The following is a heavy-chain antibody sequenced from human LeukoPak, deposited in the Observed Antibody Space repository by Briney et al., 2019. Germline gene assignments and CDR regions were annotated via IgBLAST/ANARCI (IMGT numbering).Heavy chain of an antibody. CDR2: IYYSGST. D-gene: IGHD2-2*01. Sequence: SQTLSLTCTVSGGSISSGDYYWSWIRQHPGKGLEWTGYIYYSGSTYYNPSLKSRVTISVDTSKNQFSLELSSVTAADTAVYYCARTGVYQLNFDYWGQGTLVTVSS. V-gene: IGHV4-31*03. CDR3: ARTGVYQLNFDY. CDR1: GGSISSGDYY. J-gene: IGHJ4*02.